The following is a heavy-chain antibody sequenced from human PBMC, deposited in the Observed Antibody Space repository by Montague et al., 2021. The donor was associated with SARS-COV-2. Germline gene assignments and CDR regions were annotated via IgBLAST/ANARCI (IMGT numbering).Heavy chain of an antibody. J-gene: IGHJ6*02. CDR2: IYYSGST. Sequence: LSLTCTVSGGSISSGGYYWSWIRQHPGKGLEWIGYIYYSGSTXYNXSLKSRVTISVDTSKNQFSLKLSSVTAADTAVYYCARVEFDGGYDSVPLDVWGQGTTVTVSS. D-gene: IGHD5-12*01. CDR1: GGSISSGGYY. V-gene: IGHV4-31*03. CDR3: ARVEFDGGYDSVPLDV.